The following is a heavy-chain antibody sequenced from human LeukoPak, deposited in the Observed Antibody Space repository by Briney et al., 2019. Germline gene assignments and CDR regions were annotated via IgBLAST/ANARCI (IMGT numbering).Heavy chain of an antibody. J-gene: IGHJ3*02. V-gene: IGHV3-30*04. CDR2: ISHDGSNK. Sequence: PGGSLRLSCVVSAFTFSGCSMHWVRQAPGKGLEWVAFISHDGSNKYCADSLKGRFTISRDNSKNTLFLQMNSLRPEDTAVYYCARVGYDYNWYDAFDIWGQGTMVTVSS. CDR1: AFTFSGCS. CDR3: ARVGYDYNWYDAFDI. D-gene: IGHD1-1*01.